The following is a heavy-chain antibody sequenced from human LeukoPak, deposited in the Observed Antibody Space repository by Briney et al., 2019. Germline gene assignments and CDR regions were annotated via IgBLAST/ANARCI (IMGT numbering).Heavy chain of an antibody. J-gene: IGHJ4*02. CDR1: GFTFINAW. Sequence: GGSLRLSCAASGFTFINAWMAWVRQAPGKGLEWVGRIKAKAHGGTIEYAAPVKGRFTISRDDSKNTLYLQMNSLKTEDTAVYYCAKVLVGENDYWGQGTLVTVSS. CDR2: IKAKAHGGTI. D-gene: IGHD1-26*01. V-gene: IGHV3-15*01. CDR3: AKVLVGENDY.